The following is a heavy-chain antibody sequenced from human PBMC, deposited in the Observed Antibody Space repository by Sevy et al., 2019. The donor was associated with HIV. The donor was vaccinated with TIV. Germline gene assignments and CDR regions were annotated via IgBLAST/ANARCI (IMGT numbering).Heavy chain of an antibody. CDR1: GGSFSGYY. J-gene: IGHJ4*02. V-gene: IGHV4-34*01. CDR3: VRGLPRERGYSYGYSGYFDY. Sequence: SETLSLTCAVYGGSFSGYYWSWIRQPPGKGLEWIGEINHSGSTNYNPSLKSRVTISVDTSKNQFSLKLSSVTAADTAVYYCVRGLPRERGYSYGYSGYFDYWGQGTLVTVSS. D-gene: IGHD5-18*01. CDR2: INHSGST.